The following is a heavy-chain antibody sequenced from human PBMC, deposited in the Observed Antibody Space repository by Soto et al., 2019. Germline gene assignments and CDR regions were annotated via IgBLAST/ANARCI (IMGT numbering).Heavy chain of an antibody. CDR2: IYWDDDK. V-gene: IGHV2-5*02. CDR3: AHRRGVPVLRDAFDI. D-gene: IGHD3-10*01. CDR1: EYSLSTRGVR. J-gene: IGHJ3*02. Sequence: PTQPPTPTTTISEYSLSTRGVRVGWIRQHPGKALEWLALIYWDDDKCYSPSLKSRLTITKDTSKNQVVLTMTNMDPVDTATYYCAHRRGVPVLRDAFDILGQGTMVTVSS.